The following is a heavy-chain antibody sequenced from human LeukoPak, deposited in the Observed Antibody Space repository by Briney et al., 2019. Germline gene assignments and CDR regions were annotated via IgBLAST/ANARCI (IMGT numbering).Heavy chain of an antibody. J-gene: IGHJ4*02. V-gene: IGHV3-23*01. D-gene: IGHD3-22*01. Sequence: PGGSLRLSCAASGFTFSSYWMSWVRQAPGKGLEWVSAISGSGGNTYYADSVRGRFTISRDNSKNTLYLQMNSLRAEDTAVYYCAKPLDSSGFDYFDYWGQGTLVTVSS. CDR3: AKPLDSSGFDYFDY. CDR2: ISGSGGNT. CDR1: GFTFSSYW.